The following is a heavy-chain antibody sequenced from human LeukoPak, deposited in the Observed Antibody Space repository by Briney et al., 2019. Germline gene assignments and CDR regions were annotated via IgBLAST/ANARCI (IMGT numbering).Heavy chain of an antibody. V-gene: IGHV3-15*01. J-gene: IGHJ4*02. CDR3: TTEDYDYVWGSYRLFDY. CDR1: GSTFSNAW. D-gene: IGHD3-16*02. CDR2: IKSKTDGGTT. Sequence: PGGSLRLSCAASGSTFSNAWMSWVRQAPGKGLEWVGRIKSKTDGGTTDYAAPVKGRFTISRDDSKNTLYLQMNSLKTEDTVVYYCTTEDYDYVWGSYRLFDYWGQGTLVTVTS.